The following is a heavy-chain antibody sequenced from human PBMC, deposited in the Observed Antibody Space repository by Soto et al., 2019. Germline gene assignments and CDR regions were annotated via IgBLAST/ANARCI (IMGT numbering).Heavy chain of an antibody. D-gene: IGHD2-2*01. CDR1: GGTFRTYT. CDR3: TLGSWSAETFDI. Sequence: QVQLVQSGAEVKKPGSSVKVSCKASGGTFRTYTVIWVRQAPGQGLEWMGRILPMVDITNSAQSFQGRLTMTADKSTRTVYLELSSLRFEDTALYYCTLGSWSAETFDIWGRGTMVTVSS. V-gene: IGHV1-69*02. J-gene: IGHJ3*02. CDR2: ILPMVDIT.